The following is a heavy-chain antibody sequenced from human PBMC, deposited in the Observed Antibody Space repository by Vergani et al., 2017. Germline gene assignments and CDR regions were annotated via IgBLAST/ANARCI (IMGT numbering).Heavy chain of an antibody. Sequence: QVQLVQSGAAVKKLGASVKVSCKASGYTFTSYYMHWVRQAPGQGLEWMGWMNPNSGNTGYAQKFQGRVTMTRNTSISTAYMELSSLRSEDTAVYYCAGGPVGNYYYYYGMDVWGQGTTVTVSS. D-gene: IGHD2-2*01. J-gene: IGHJ6*02. V-gene: IGHV1-8*02. CDR3: AGGPVGNYYYYYGMDV. CDR2: MNPNSGNT. CDR1: GYTFTSYY.